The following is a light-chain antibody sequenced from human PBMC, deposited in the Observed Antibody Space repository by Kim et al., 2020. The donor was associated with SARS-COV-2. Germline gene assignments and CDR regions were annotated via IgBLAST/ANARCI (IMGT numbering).Light chain of an antibody. CDR3: SSYTSSSTWV. V-gene: IGLV2-14*01. J-gene: IGLJ3*02. CDR1: SSDVGGYNY. Sequence: GQSITTSCTGTSSDVGGYNYVSWYQQHPGKAPKLMIYEVSKRPSGVSNRFSGSKSGNTASLTISGLQAEDEADYYCSSYTSSSTWVFGGGTKLTVL. CDR2: EVS.